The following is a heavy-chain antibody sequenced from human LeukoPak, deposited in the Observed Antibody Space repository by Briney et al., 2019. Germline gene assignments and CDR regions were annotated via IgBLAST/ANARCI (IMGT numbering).Heavy chain of an antibody. CDR3: ARLHGFLEWLFYFDY. D-gene: IGHD3-3*01. J-gene: IGHJ4*02. V-gene: IGHV1-69*13. CDR1: GGTFSSYA. Sequence: ASVKVSCKASGGTFSSYAISWVRQAPRQGLEWMGGIIPIFGTANYAQKFQGRVTITADESTSTAYMELSSLRSEDTAVYYCARLHGFLEWLFYFDYWGQGTLVTVSS. CDR2: IIPIFGTA.